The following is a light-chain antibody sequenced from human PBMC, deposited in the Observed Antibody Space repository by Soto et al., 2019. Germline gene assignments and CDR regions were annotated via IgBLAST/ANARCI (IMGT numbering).Light chain of an antibody. CDR1: QSVSSY. V-gene: IGKV3-11*01. CDR2: DAS. Sequence: EIVLTQSPATLSLSPGERATLSCRASQSVSSYLAWYQQKPGQAPRLLIYDASNRATGIPARFSGSGSGTDFPLTISSLDPEDFAFYYWQQRSNWWTFGQGTKVEIK. CDR3: QQRSNWWT. J-gene: IGKJ1*01.